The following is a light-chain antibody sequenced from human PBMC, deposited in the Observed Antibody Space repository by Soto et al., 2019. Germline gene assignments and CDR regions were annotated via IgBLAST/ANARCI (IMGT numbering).Light chain of an antibody. Sequence: DIQMTQSPSTVSASVGDRVTITCRASQNINTWLAWYQQKPGKAPKLLILKASSLESGVPSRFSGSGSGTEFTLTISSLQPYELATYYCQQYNNYFWSFGQVSRVEIK. CDR1: QNINTW. J-gene: IGKJ1*01. V-gene: IGKV1-5*03. CDR2: KAS. CDR3: QQYNNYFWS.